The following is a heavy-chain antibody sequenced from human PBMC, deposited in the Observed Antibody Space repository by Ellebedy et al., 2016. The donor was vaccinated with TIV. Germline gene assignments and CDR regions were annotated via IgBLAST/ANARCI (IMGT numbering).Heavy chain of an antibody. J-gene: IGHJ4*02. V-gene: IGHV3-30*18. CDR1: GFTFSIYA. D-gene: IGHD5-18*01. CDR3: AKDHGYKMDYYFDY. Sequence: GESLKISCAASGFTFSIYAMSWVRQAPGKGLEWVAAISLDGSNEYYADSVKGRFTISRDNSKNTLYLQINSLRPEDTAVYYCAKDHGYKMDYYFDYWGQGTLVTVSS. CDR2: ISLDGSNE.